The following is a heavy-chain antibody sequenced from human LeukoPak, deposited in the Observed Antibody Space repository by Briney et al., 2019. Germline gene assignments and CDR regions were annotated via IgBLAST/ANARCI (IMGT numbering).Heavy chain of an antibody. J-gene: IGHJ4*02. CDR1: GGSISGGDYY. CDR2: IYYSGCT. D-gene: IGHD4-23*01. CDR3: ARVREDNGGNGDYFDY. Sequence: PSETLSLNCTVSGGSISGGDYYWSWLGQPPGKGLVWIGYIYYSGCTYYNPSLVSRATISVDTSKNQFSLKLSSVTATDTAVYYCARVREDNGGNGDYFDYWGQGTLVTVSS. V-gene: IGHV4-30-4*01.